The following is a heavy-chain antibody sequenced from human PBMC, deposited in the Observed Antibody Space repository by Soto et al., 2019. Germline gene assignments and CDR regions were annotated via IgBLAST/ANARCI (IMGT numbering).Heavy chain of an antibody. CDR1: GFTFSSYA. V-gene: IGHV3-23*01. CDR3: AKELYDYIWGSYRLRAFDI. D-gene: IGHD3-16*02. J-gene: IGHJ3*02. CDR2: ISGSGGST. Sequence: EVQLLESGGGLVQPGGSLRLSCAASGFTFSSYAMSWVRQAPGKGLEWVSAISGSGGSTYYADSVKGRFTISRDNSKNTLYLQMNSLRAEDTAVYYCAKELYDYIWGSYRLRAFDIWGQGTMVTVSS.